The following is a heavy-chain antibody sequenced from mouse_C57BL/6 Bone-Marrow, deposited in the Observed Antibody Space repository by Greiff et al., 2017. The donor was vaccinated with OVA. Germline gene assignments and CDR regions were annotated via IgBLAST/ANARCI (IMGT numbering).Heavy chain of an antibody. J-gene: IGHJ2*01. D-gene: IGHD1-1*01. V-gene: IGHV5-15*01. CDR2: ISNLAYSI. CDR1: GFTFSYYG. Sequence: EVKVVESGGGLVQPGGSLKLSCAASGFTFSYYGMAWVRQAPRKGPEWVAFISNLAYSIYYADTVTGRFTISRENAKNTLYLEMSSLRSEDTAMYYCARQLRGYFDYWGQGTTLTVSS. CDR3: ARQLRGYFDY.